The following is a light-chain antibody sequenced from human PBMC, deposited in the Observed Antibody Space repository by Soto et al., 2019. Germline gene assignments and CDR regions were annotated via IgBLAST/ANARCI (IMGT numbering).Light chain of an antibody. CDR1: QIVSSSY. J-gene: IGKJ4*01. Sequence: EIVFTQSPGTLPLSPGERATLSSRASQIVSSSYLAWYQQKPGQAPTLLIYGASSRATGIPDNFSGSGSGTDFTLTIGRLEPEDFAVYYCQQYDISPLTCGGGTEVEIK. V-gene: IGKV3-20*01. CDR2: GAS. CDR3: QQYDISPLT.